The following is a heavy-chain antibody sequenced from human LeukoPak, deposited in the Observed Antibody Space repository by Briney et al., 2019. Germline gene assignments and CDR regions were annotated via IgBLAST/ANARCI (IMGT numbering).Heavy chain of an antibody. CDR2: IYYSGTT. J-gene: IGHJ6*02. D-gene: IGHD2-8*01. Sequence: SETLSLTCTVSGGSISSYYWSWIRQPPGKGLEWIGYIYYSGTTDYNPSLKSRVTISVDTSKNQFSLKLSSVTAADTAVYYCATRGTKYHYYGLDVWGQGTTVTVSS. V-gene: IGHV4-59*01. CDR1: GGSISSYY. CDR3: ATRGTKYHYYGLDV.